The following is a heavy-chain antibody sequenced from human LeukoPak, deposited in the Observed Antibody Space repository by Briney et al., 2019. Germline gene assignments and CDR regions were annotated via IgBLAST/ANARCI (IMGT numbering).Heavy chain of an antibody. CDR3: ARARNDCSSTSCYIYYYYYGMDV. D-gene: IGHD2-2*01. CDR2: IWYDGSNK. Sequence: GRSLRLSCAASGFTLSSFTMHWVRHNPGKGLEWVAVIWYDGSNKYYADSVKGRFTISRDNSKNTLYLQMNSLRAEDTAVYYCARARNDCSSTSCYIYYYYYGMDVWGQGTTVTVSS. CDR1: GFTLSSFT. V-gene: IGHV3-33*08. J-gene: IGHJ6*02.